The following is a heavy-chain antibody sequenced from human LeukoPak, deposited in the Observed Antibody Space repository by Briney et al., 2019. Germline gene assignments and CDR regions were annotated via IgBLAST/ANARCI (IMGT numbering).Heavy chain of an antibody. Sequence: PGGSLRLSCAASGFTFSPYWMSWVRQAPGKGLEWVANIKPDGSEGYYVDSVKGRFTISRDNAKNSLYLQMSSLRAEDTAMYHCARDDLGGSTGSCYLYWGQGTLVTVSS. V-gene: IGHV3-7*01. J-gene: IGHJ4*02. D-gene: IGHD2-15*01. CDR3: ARDDLGGSTGSCYLY. CDR1: GFTFSPYW. CDR2: IKPDGSEG.